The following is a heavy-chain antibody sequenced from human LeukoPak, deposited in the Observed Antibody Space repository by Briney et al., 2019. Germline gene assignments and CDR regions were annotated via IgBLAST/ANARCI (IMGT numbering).Heavy chain of an antibody. Sequence: PGGSLRLSCAASGFTFTNADMTWVRQAPGKGLEWVGRIKTKPAGGTTDSAAPVEGRFTISRDDSKNTFYLQMNSLKTEDTAVYYCTTSLYSGYDWGSDYWGQGTLVTVSS. CDR3: TTSLYSGYDWGSDY. J-gene: IGHJ4*02. CDR2: IKTKPAGGTT. V-gene: IGHV3-15*01. CDR1: GFTFTNAD. D-gene: IGHD3-16*01.